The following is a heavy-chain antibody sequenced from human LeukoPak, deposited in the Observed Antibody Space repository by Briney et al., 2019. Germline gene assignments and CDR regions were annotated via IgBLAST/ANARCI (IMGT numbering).Heavy chain of an antibody. CDR1: GLTFSSYA. Sequence: PGGSLRLSCAASGLTFSSYAMSWVRQAPGKGLEWVSAISGSGGSTYYADSVKGRFTISRDNSKNTLYLQMNSLRAEDTAVYYCAKSGEYDFWSGYVDYWGQGTLVTVSS. J-gene: IGHJ4*02. CDR3: AKSGEYDFWSGYVDY. D-gene: IGHD3-3*01. V-gene: IGHV3-23*01. CDR2: ISGSGGST.